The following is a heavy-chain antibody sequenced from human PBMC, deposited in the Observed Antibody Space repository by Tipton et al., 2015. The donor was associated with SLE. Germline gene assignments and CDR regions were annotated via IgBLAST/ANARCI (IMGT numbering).Heavy chain of an antibody. J-gene: IGHJ6*02. CDR2: IWYDGSNK. Sequence: SLRLSCAASGFTFSSYGMHWVRQAPGKGLEWVAVIWYDGSNKYYADSVKGRFTIYRDNPKNTLYLQMNSLRTEDTGVFYCAKDSYFGSGSFFPYGIDVRGHGTTVTVSS. D-gene: IGHD3-10*01. CDR3: AKDSYFGSGSFFPYGIDV. V-gene: IGHV3-30*18. CDR1: GFTFSSYG.